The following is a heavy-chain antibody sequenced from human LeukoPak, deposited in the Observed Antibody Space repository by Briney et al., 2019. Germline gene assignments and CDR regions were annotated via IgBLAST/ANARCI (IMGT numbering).Heavy chain of an antibody. V-gene: IGHV4-34*01. CDR1: GGSFSGYY. CDR2: INHSGST. J-gene: IGHJ4*02. Sequence: SETLSLTCAVYGGSFSGYYWSWIRQPPGKGLEWIGEINHSGSTNYNPSLKSRVTISVDTSKNQFSLKLSSVTAADTAVYYCARRSRGYRVDYWGQGTLVTVSS. CDR3: ARRSRGYRVDY. D-gene: IGHD5-18*01.